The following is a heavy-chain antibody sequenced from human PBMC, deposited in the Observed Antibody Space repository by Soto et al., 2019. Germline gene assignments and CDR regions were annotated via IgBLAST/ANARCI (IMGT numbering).Heavy chain of an antibody. J-gene: IGHJ6*02. CDR3: ARAPHGMDV. CDR1: GFIFSRYA. V-gene: IGHV3-30-3*01. CDR2: ISYDGAKK. Sequence: QELLVESGGGVVQPGRSLRLSCAASGFIFSRYAMHWVRQSPGKGLEGVAVISYDGAKKYYADSVEGRYTISRDDSKNALYLQMKSLSVEDTAVYYCARAPHGMDVWGQGTTVIVSS.